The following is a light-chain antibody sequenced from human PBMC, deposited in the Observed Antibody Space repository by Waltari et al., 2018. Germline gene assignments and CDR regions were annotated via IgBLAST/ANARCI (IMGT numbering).Light chain of an antibody. V-gene: IGKV4-1*01. CDR1: QSVLSSSNNKNS. Sequence: DIVMTQSPDSLAVSLGERATINCKSSQSVLSSSNNKNSLAWYQQKAGQPPKLLFYWASTRGSGVPDRFSGSGSGTDFTLTISSLQPEDVATYYCQKYNSAPLTFGGGTKVEI. CDR3: QKYNSAPLT. J-gene: IGKJ4*01. CDR2: WAS.